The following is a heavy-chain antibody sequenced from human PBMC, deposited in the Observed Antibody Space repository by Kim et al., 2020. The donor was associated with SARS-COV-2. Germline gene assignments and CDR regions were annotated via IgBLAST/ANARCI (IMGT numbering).Heavy chain of an antibody. V-gene: IGHV1-18*01. D-gene: IGHD5-12*01. CDR1: GYTFTSYG. Sequence: ASVKVSCKASGYTFTSYGISWVRQAPGQGLEWMGWISAYNGNTNYAQKLQGRVTMTTDTSTSTAYMELRSLRSDDTAVYYCASSQKDGYNLMGLYYWGQGTLVTVSS. CDR2: ISAYNGNT. CDR3: ASSQKDGYNLMGLYY. J-gene: IGHJ4*02.